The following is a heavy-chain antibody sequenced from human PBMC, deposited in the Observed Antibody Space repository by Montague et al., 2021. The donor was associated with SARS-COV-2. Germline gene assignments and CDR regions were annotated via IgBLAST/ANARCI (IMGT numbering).Heavy chain of an antibody. CDR1: GSSVRSDYY. CDR2: SSHKGIT. J-gene: IGHJ3*02. V-gene: IGHV4-38-2*02. CDR3: ARYSPLGFESPDTFDI. Sequence: SETLSLTCTVSGSSVRSDYYWAWIRQSPGKGLEWIGGSSHKGITDYNPSLRSRVTLSVDTSKNQISLKLTSVAAADTAVYYCARYSPLGFESPDTFDIWGRGTMVTVSS. D-gene: IGHD3-9*01.